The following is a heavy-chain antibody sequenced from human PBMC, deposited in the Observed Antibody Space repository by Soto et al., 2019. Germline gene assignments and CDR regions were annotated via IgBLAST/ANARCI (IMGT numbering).Heavy chain of an antibody. CDR2: ISSSSSYI. V-gene: IGHV3-21*01. J-gene: IGHJ1*01. CDR1: GFTFSSYS. Sequence: GGSLRLSCAASGFTFSSYSMNWVRQAPGKGLEWVSSISSSSSYIYYADSVKGRFTISRDNAKNSLYLQMNSLRAEDTAVYYCAREMRSEEYFQHWGQGTLVTVSS. CDR3: AREMRSEEYFQH.